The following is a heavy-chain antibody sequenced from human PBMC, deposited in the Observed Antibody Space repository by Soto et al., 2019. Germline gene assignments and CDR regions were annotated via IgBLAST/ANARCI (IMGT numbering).Heavy chain of an antibody. CDR1: GGSFSGYY. Sequence: PSETLSLTCAVYGGSFSGYYWSWIRQSPEKGLEWIGDINHSGGTNYYPSLKRRVTILVDTSKNQFSLKLTSLTAADTAVYYCARGGDNWNDFRPDNQFYFDHWGQGTPVTVSS. CDR3: ARGGDNWNDFRPDNQFYFDH. D-gene: IGHD1-1*01. V-gene: IGHV4-34*01. J-gene: IGHJ4*02. CDR2: INHSGGT.